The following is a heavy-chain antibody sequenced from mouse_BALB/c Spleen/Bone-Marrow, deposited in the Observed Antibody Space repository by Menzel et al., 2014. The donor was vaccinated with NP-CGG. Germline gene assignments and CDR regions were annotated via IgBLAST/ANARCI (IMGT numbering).Heavy chain of an antibody. CDR2: IDPANGNT. J-gene: IGHJ4*01. Sequence: EGKLLESGAELVKPGASVKLSCTASGFNIKDTYMHWVKQRPEQGLEWIGRIDPANGNTKYDPKFQGKATITADTSSNTAYLQLSSLTSEDTAVYYCARWEYYAMDYWDQRTSVTVSS. D-gene: IGHD4-1*01. V-gene: IGHV14-3*02. CDR1: GFNIKDTY. CDR3: ARWEYYAMDY.